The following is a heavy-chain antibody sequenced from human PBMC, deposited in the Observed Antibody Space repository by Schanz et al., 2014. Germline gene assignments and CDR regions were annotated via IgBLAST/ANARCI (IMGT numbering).Heavy chain of an antibody. CDR1: GGNFNSNA. CDR3: ARRGIRGVFSSFDY. Sequence: QVQLVQSGSELKKPGASVKVSCKASGGNFNSNAISWVRQAPGQGLEWMGWINTNTGNPTYAQAFTGRFLFSLDTSVNTAYLQISSLEADDTAVYYCARRGIRGVFSSFDYWGLGTLVTVSS. CDR2: INTNTGNP. J-gene: IGHJ4*02. V-gene: IGHV7-4-1*02. D-gene: IGHD3-10*01.